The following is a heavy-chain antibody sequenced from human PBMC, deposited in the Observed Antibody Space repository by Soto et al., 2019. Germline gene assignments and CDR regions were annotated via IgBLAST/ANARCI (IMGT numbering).Heavy chain of an antibody. J-gene: IGHJ4*02. CDR2: GST. Sequence: GSTYYNPSLKSRVTISVDTSKNQFSLKLSSVTAADTAVYYCGRGLWFGEVRHWVRGTLVTVSS. CDR3: GRGLWFGEVRH. V-gene: IGHV4-31*02. D-gene: IGHD3-10*01.